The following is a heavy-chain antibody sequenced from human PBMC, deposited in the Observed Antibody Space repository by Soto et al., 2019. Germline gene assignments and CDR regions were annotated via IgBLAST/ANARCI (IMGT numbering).Heavy chain of an antibody. V-gene: IGHV4-4*07. CDR1: GGSISSYY. D-gene: IGHD6-13*01. CDR2: IYTSGST. CDR3: ARGLADSRSFNWFDP. Sequence: SETLSLTCTVSGGSISSYYWSWIRQPAGKGLEWIGRIYTSGSTNYNPSLKSRVTMSVDTSKNQFSLKLSSVTAADTAVYYCARGLADSRSFNWFDPWGQGTLVTVSS. J-gene: IGHJ5*02.